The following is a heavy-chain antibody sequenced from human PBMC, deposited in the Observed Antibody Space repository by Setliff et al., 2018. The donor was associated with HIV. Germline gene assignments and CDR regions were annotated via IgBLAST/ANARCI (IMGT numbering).Heavy chain of an antibody. Sequence: SETLSLTCTVSGGSISSGRYYWSSIRQPAGKGLEWIGHIYTGGSPHYTPSLMSRVTISIDSSKDQFSLKLNSVAAADTAVYYCPRVGGFFGEARPPPDYWGQGALVTVSS. CDR1: GGSISSGRYY. D-gene: IGHD3-10*01. CDR3: PRVGGFFGEARPPPDY. CDR2: IYTGGSP. V-gene: IGHV4-61*09. J-gene: IGHJ4*02.